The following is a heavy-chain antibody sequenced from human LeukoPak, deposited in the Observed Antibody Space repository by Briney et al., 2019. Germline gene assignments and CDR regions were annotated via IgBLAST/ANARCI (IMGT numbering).Heavy chain of an antibody. CDR3: ARWLVRGSRSSYFDY. CDR1: GYTFTNYD. J-gene: IGHJ4*02. V-gene: IGHV1-8*01. Sequence: GASVKVSCKASGYTFTNYDFNWVRQATGQGLEWMGWMNPNSGATGYAQKFQGRVTMTRDTSINTAYIELSSLRSEDTAVYYCARWLVRGSRSSYFDYWGQGTLVTVSS. CDR2: MNPNSGAT. D-gene: IGHD6-6*01.